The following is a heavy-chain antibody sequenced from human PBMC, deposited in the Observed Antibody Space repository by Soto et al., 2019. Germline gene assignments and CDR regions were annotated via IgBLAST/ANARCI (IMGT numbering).Heavy chain of an antibody. V-gene: IGHV1-8*01. Sequence: QVQLVQSGAEVKKPGASVKVSCKASGYTFTNYDINWVRQATGQGLEWMGWMNPDSGDTRYAQEFQGRVTMTRDTSISTAYMELSSLRSEDTAVYYCARGRRDYYDSGDWFPLAYWGQGTLVIVSS. J-gene: IGHJ4*02. CDR2: MNPDSGDT. D-gene: IGHD3-22*01. CDR3: ARGRRDYYDSGDWFPLAY. CDR1: GYTFTNYD.